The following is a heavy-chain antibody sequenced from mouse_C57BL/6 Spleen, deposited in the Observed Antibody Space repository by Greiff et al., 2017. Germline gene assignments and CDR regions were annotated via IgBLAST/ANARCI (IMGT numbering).Heavy chain of an antibody. D-gene: IGHD2-3*01. J-gene: IGHJ4*01. CDR3: ARADGYIYAMDY. V-gene: IGHV5-16*01. CDR2: INYDGSST. CDR1: GFTFSDYY. Sequence: EVMLVESEGGLVQPGSSMKLSCTASGFTFSDYYMAWVRQVPEKGLEWVANINYDGSSTYYLDSLKSRFIISRDNAKNILYLQMSSLKSEDTATYYCARADGYIYAMDYWGQGTSVTVSS.